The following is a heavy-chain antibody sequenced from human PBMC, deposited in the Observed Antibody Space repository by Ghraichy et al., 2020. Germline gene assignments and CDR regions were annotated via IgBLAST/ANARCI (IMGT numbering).Heavy chain of an antibody. CDR1: GFSLSNARMG. D-gene: IGHD4-23*01. V-gene: IGHV2-26*01. J-gene: IGHJ4*02. CDR3: ARYRAYGGNSVVFDY. CDR2: IFSNDEK. Sequence: SGPTLVKPTETLTLTCTVSGFSLSNARMGVSWIRQPPGKALEWLAHIFSNDEKSYSTSLKSRLTISKDTSKSQVVLTMTNMDPVDTATYYCARYRAYGGNSVVFDYWGQGTLVTVSS.